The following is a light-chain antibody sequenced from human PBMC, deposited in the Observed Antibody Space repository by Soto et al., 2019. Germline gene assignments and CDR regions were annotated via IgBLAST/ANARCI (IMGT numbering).Light chain of an antibody. CDR1: SGQSTYA. V-gene: IGLV4-69*01. J-gene: IGLJ2*01. CDR3: QTWGSDIVV. Sequence: QPVLTQSPSASASLGASVKLTCTLSSGQSTYAIAWHQQQPEKGPRYLMKLNSDGSHHKGDGIPDRFSGSSSGAERYLTISSLQSEDEADYYCQTWGSDIVVFGGGTKVTVL. CDR2: LNSDGSH.